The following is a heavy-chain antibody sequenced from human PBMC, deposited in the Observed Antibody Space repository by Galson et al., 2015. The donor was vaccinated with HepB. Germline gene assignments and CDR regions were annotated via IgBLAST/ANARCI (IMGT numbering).Heavy chain of an antibody. CDR1: GYTFTNHA. CDR2: INTDTGNP. J-gene: IGHJ4*02. V-gene: IGHV7-4-1*02. D-gene: IGHD3-22*01. CDR3: AREIPTYFDDGRGYPRAQCFDF. Sequence: SVKVSCKASGYTFTNHAMNWVRQAPGQGLEWMGWINTDTGNPTYAQGFTGRFVFSLDTSVSTAYLQISSLKAEDTAIYYCAREIPTYFDDGRGYPRAQCFDFWGQGTLVTVSS.